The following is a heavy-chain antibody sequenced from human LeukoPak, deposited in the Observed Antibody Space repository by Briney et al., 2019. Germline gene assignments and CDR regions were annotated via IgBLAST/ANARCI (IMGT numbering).Heavy chain of an antibody. J-gene: IGHJ3*02. V-gene: IGHV1-18*01. CDR1: GYTFTSYG. D-gene: IGHD1-1*01. Sequence: ASVKVSCKASGYTFTSYGISWVRQAPGQGLEWMGWISAYNGNTNYAQKLQGRVTMTTDTSTSTAYMELRSLRSDDTAVYYCARGRRYNWNPIPLEAFDIWGQGTMVTVSS. CDR3: ARGRRYNWNPIPLEAFDI. CDR2: ISAYNGNT.